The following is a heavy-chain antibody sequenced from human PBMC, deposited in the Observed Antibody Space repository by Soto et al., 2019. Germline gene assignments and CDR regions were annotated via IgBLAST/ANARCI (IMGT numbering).Heavy chain of an antibody. CDR3: AKERIPYYYYYGMDV. Sequence: QVQLVESGGGVVQPGRSLRLSCAASGFTFSSYGMHWVRQAPGKGLEGVAVISYDGSNKYYADSVKGRFTISRDNSKNTLYLQMNSLRAEDTAVYYCAKERIPYYYYYGMDVWGQGTTVTVSS. CDR2: ISYDGSNK. CDR1: GFTFSSYG. J-gene: IGHJ6*02. V-gene: IGHV3-30*18.